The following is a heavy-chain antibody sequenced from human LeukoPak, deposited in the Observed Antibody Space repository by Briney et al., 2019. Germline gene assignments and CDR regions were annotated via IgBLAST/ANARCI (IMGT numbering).Heavy chain of an antibody. CDR3: VAMLRGVGY. D-gene: IGHD3-10*01. J-gene: IGHJ4*02. CDR2: IRNKANSCTT. CDR1: GLTFSQHY. V-gene: IGHV3-72*01. Sequence: PGGSLTLSCGASGLTFSQHYVEGVPQAPGRGLEWVGRIRNKANSCTTEYAASVKGSFTISRDDSKNSLYLQMNSLKTEDTAVYYCVAMLRGVGYWGQGTLVTVPS.